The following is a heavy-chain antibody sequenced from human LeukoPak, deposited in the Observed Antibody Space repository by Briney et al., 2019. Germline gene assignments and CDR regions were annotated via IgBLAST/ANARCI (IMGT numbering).Heavy chain of an antibody. D-gene: IGHD3-3*01. CDR2: IYYSGST. CDR1: GRHLRRYY. V-gene: IGHV4-59*01. J-gene: IGHJ5*02. CDR3: ATTYYDFWSGYYNNLFDP. Sequence: SLYLPHTLSGRHLRRYYWSWIRHPPGKGLERIGYIYYSGSTNYNPSLKSRVTISVDTSKNQFSLSLSSVTAADTAVYYCATTYYDFWSGYYNNLFDPRGQRTLVTVSS.